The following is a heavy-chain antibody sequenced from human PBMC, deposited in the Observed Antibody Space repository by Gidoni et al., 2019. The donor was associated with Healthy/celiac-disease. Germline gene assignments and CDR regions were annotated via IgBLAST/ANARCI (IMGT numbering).Heavy chain of an antibody. V-gene: IGHV1-18*01. J-gene: IGHJ4*02. CDR3: ARTLPVWQQLVLLLAY. CDR2: ISAYNGNT. Sequence: QVQLVQSGAEVKKPGASVKVSCKASGYTFPSYGISWVRQAPGQGLEWMGWISAYNGNTNYAQKLQGRVTMTTDTSTSTAYMELRSLRSDDTAVYYCARTLPVWQQLVLLLAYWGQGTLVTVSS. D-gene: IGHD6-13*01. CDR1: GYTFPSYG.